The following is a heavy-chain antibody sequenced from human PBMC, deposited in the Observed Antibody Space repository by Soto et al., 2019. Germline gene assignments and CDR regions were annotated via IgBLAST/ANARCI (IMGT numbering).Heavy chain of an antibody. CDR1: GFTVSSNY. CDR3: ARVKFFGVNSDY. J-gene: IGHJ4*02. V-gene: IGHV3-53*01. D-gene: IGHD3-3*01. Sequence: GGSLRLSCAASGFTVSSNYMSWVRQAPGKGLEWVSVIYSGGSTYYADSVKGRFTISRDNSKNTLYLQMNRLRAEDTAVYYCARVKFFGVNSDYWGQGTLVNVSS. CDR2: IYSGGST.